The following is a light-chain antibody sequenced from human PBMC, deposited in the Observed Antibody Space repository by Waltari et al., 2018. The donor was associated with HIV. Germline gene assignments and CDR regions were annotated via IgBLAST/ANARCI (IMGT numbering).Light chain of an antibody. CDR2: SSK. J-gene: IGLJ2*01. Sequence: QSVLTQPPSASGTPGQRVTISCSGSSSNIGKNPVNWYQQLPGTAPKLLIYSSKQRPSGVPDRFSGSKSGTSASLAISGLQSEDEADYFCAAWDDSLDGHVLFGGGTKLTVL. CDR1: SSNIGKNP. CDR3: AAWDDSLDGHVL. V-gene: IGLV1-44*01.